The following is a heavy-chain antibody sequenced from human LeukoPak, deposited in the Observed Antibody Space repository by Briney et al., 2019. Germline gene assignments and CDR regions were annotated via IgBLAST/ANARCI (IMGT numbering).Heavy chain of an antibody. D-gene: IGHD7-27*01. CDR1: GGSISSYY. V-gene: IGHV4-39*07. Sequence: SETLSLTCTVSGGSISSYYWGWIRQPPGKGLEWIGSIYYSGSTYYNPSLKSRVTISVDTSKNQFSLKLSSVTAADTAVYYCARAGDGDYYFDYWGQGTLVTVSS. CDR2: IYYSGST. J-gene: IGHJ4*02. CDR3: ARAGDGDYYFDY.